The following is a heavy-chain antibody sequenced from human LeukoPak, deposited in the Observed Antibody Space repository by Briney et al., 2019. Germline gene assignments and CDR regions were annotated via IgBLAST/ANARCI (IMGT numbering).Heavy chain of an antibody. D-gene: IGHD2-2*01. J-gene: IGHJ5*02. CDR3: ARGGEDIVVVPAASTGYNWFDL. CDR2: INPMLGIG. CDR1: GGTFTIYS. V-gene: IGHV1-69*02. Sequence: SVKVSSKDSGGTFTIYSISWGRQGPGQGGERMGRINPMLGIGNYTQKFQGRGTITAEKMTRTDYMGMSSLRSEDTALYHCARGGEDIVVVPAASTGYNWFDLCGQGTLVTVSS.